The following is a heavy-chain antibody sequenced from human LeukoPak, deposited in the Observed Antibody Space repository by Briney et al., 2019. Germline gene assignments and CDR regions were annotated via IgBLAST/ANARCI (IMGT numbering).Heavy chain of an antibody. CDR1: GFTFNSYG. CDR3: ARDQLGPFDY. D-gene: IGHD6-13*01. Sequence: PGRSLRLSCAASGFTFNSYGMHWVSQAPGKGLEWLAVIYYDGSDKFYGDSVKGRFTISRDNAKNSLYLQMNSLRAEDTAVYYCARDQLGPFDYWGQGTLVTVSS. J-gene: IGHJ4*02. V-gene: IGHV3-33*01. CDR2: IYYDGSDK.